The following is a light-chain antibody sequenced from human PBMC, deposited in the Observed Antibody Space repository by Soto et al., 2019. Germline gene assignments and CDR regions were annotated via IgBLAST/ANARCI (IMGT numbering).Light chain of an antibody. CDR1: QSVSSN. V-gene: IGKV3D-15*01. CDR2: DTS. Sequence: EIVMTQSPATLSVSPGERATLSCRASQSVSSNLAWYQQKPGQAPRLLIYDTSDRASGIPARFSGSGSGTDFTLTISSLQSEDFAVYYCQQYNGWPITFGQGTRLEIK. J-gene: IGKJ5*01. CDR3: QQYNGWPIT.